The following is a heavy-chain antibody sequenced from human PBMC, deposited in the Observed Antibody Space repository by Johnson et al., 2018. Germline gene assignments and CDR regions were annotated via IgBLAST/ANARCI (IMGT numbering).Heavy chain of an antibody. Sequence: VQLVESGGGVVQPGRSLRLSCAASGFTFSSYVMHWVRQAPGKGLEWVAVISYDGSNKYYADSVKGRFTISLDNSQNTLYLQMNSLRAEETAVYYCARDGWVGYYYYMDVWGKGTTVTVSS. CDR2: ISYDGSNK. CDR1: GFTFSSYV. CDR3: ARDGWVGYYYYMDV. D-gene: IGHD1-26*01. J-gene: IGHJ6*03. V-gene: IGHV3-30-3*01.